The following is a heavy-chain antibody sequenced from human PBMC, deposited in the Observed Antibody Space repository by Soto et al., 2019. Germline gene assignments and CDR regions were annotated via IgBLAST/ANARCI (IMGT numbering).Heavy chain of an antibody. V-gene: IGHV4-39*02. CDR1: GGSISSSSYY. CDR3: ARDKITGLFDY. J-gene: IGHJ4*02. Sequence: SETLSLTCAVSGGSISSSSYYWGWIRQPPGKGLEWIGSIYYSGSTYYNPSLKSRVTISVDTSKNQFSLKLSSVTAADTAVYYCARDKITGLFDYWGQGTLVTVSS. D-gene: IGHD2-8*02. CDR2: IYYSGST.